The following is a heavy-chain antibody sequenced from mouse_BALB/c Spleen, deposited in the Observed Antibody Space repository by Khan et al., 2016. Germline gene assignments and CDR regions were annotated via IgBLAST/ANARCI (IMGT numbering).Heavy chain of an antibody. CDR3: ASAGRTDRADYHVMDY. J-gene: IGHJ4*01. V-gene: IGHV3-1*02. CDR1: GYSITSGYS. Sequence: EVQLQESGPDLVKPSQSLSLTCTVTGYSITSGYSWHWIRQFPGNKLEWMGYIHYSGSTNYNPSPKSRISITRDTSKNQFLLQLNSVTTEDKATYCCASAGRTDRADYHVMDYWGQGTSVTVSS. CDR2: IHYSGST. D-gene: IGHD3-1*01.